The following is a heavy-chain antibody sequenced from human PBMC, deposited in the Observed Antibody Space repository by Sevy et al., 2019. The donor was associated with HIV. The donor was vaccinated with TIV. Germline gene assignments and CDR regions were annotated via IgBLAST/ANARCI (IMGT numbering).Heavy chain of an antibody. J-gene: IGHJ3*02. CDR1: GFTFSTYN. CDR3: ARSWEQQLHDAFDI. V-gene: IGHV3-21*01. CDR2: ITSGSSSI. D-gene: IGHD6-13*01. Sequence: GGSLSLSCAASGFTFSTYNMNWVRQPPGKGLEWVSSITSGSSSIYYADSGKGRFTISRDNAKNSLYLQMNSLGAEDTAVYYCARSWEQQLHDAFDIWGQGTMVTVSS.